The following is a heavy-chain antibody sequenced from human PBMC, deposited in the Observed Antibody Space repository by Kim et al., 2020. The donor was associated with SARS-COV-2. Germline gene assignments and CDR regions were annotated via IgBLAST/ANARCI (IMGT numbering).Heavy chain of an antibody. D-gene: IGHD3-10*01. Sequence: GGSLRLSCAASGFTFSSYAMSWVRQAPGKGLEWVSAISGSGGSTYYADSVKGRFTISRDNSKKTLYLQMNSLRAEDTAVYYCAKDGSGSHTLYPYYYYYYGMDVWGQETTVTVSS. CDR3: AKDGSGSHTLYPYYYYYYGMDV. J-gene: IGHJ6*02. CDR1: GFTFSSYA. V-gene: IGHV3-23*01. CDR2: ISGSGGST.